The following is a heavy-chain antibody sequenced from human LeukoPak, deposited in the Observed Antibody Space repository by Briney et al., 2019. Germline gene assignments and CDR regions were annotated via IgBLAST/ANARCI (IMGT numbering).Heavy chain of an antibody. J-gene: IGHJ5*02. Sequence: RASVKVSCKASGYTFTGYYMHWVRQAPGQGLEWMGWINPNSGGTNYAQKFQGRVTMTRDTSISTAYMELSRLRSDDTAVYHCARDKSFVVVPAAMVFDPWGQGTLVTVSS. CDR2: INPNSGGT. V-gene: IGHV1-2*02. CDR3: ARDKSFVVVPAAMVFDP. D-gene: IGHD2-2*01. CDR1: GYTFTGYY.